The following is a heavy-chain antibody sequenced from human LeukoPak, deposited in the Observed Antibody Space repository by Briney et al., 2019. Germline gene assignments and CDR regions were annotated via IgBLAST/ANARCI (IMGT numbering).Heavy chain of an antibody. CDR3: ARSLYGDHSN. Sequence: PSETLSLTCTVSGGSISSYYWSRIRQPPGKGLEWIGYIYYSGSTNYNPSLKSRVTISVDTSKNQFSLRLSSVTAADTAVYYCARSLYGDHSNWGQGTLVTVSS. V-gene: IGHV4-59*01. J-gene: IGHJ4*02. CDR1: GGSISSYY. CDR2: IYYSGST. D-gene: IGHD4-17*01.